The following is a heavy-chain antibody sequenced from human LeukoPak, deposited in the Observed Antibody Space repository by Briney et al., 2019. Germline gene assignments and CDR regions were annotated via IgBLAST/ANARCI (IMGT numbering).Heavy chain of an antibody. CDR3: ARDSHAYFDAFDI. CDR2: IYARGST. Sequence: SETLSLTCTVSGGSISGNYYWSWIRQPAGKGLEWIGRIYARGSTNYNPSLKSRVTISVDTSKSQFSLKLSSVSAADTAVYFCARDSHAYFDAFDIWGQGTMVTVSS. J-gene: IGHJ3*02. CDR1: GGSISGNYY. V-gene: IGHV4-61*02. D-gene: IGHD2/OR15-2a*01.